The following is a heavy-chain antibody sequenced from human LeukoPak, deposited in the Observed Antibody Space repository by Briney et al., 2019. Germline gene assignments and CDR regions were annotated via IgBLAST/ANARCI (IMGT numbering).Heavy chain of an antibody. D-gene: IGHD2-15*01. Sequence: ASVKVSCKASGYTFATYYMHWVRQAPGQGLEWVGWISPNSGGINYAQKFQGRVTMTRDTSISTAYMELSRLRSDDTAVYYCARPRYCGGGSCSDWFDSWGQGTLVTVSS. J-gene: IGHJ5*01. V-gene: IGHV1-2*02. CDR2: ISPNSGGI. CDR1: GYTFATYY. CDR3: ARPRYCGGGSCSDWFDS.